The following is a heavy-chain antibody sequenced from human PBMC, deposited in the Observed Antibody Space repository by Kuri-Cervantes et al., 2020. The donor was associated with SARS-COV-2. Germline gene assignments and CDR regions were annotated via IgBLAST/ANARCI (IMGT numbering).Heavy chain of an antibody. Sequence: GGSLRLSCKGSGYSFTSYWIGWVRQMPGKGLEWMGIIYPGDSDTTYSPSFQGQVTISADKSISTAYLQWSSLKASDTAIYYCARLSITIFGALTAPFDSWGQGTLVTSPQ. CDR3: ARLSITIFGALTAPFDS. V-gene: IGHV5-51*01. D-gene: IGHD3-3*01. CDR2: IYPGDSDT. CDR1: GYSFTSYW. J-gene: IGHJ5*01.